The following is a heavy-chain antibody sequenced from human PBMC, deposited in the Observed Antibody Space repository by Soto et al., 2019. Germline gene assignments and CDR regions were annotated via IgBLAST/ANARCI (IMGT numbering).Heavy chain of an antibody. V-gene: IGHV1-69*02. D-gene: IGHD5-12*01. CDR1: GDTFSSST. CDR2: IIPILGIA. J-gene: IGHJ6*02. CDR3: AGGRKWIGFDYYDMDV. Sequence: SVKVSCKVSGDTFSSSTISWVRQAPGQGLEWMGRIIPILGIANYAQKFQGRVTITADKSTSTAYMELSSLRSEDTAVYYCAGGRKWIGFDYYDMDVWAQRTTVTVSS.